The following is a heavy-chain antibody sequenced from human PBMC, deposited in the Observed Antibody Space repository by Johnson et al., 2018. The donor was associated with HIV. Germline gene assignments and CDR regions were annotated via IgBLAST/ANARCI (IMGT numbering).Heavy chain of an antibody. J-gene: IGHJ3*02. V-gene: IGHV3-23*04. D-gene: IGHD6-13*01. CDR1: GFTVSSNY. Sequence: VQLVESGGGLIQSGGSLRLSCAASGFTVSSNYMSWVRQAPGKGLEWVSAISGSGGSTYYADSVKGRFTISRDNSKNTLYLQMNSLRAEDTAVYYCDAAAGRTHDAFDIWGQGTMVTVSS. CDR3: DAAAGRTHDAFDI. CDR2: ISGSGGST.